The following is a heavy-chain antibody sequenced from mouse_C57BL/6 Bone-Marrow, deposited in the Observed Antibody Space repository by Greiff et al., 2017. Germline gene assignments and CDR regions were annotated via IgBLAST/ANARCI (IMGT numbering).Heavy chain of an antibody. CDR2: INPSTGGT. D-gene: IGHD1-1*01. V-gene: IGHV1-43*01. J-gene: IGHJ2*01. Sequence: VQLQQSGPELVKPGASVKISCTASGYSFTGYYMHWVKQSSEKSLEWIGEINPSTGGTCYNQKFKGKATLTVDKSSSTAYMQLKSLTSEDSAVYYCERLTTVVATGYFDYWGQGTTLTVSA. CDR3: ERLTTVVATGYFDY. CDR1: GYSFTGYY.